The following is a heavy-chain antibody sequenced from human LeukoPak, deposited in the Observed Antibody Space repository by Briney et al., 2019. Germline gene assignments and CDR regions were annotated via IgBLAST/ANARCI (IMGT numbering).Heavy chain of an antibody. Sequence: GGSLRLSCVVSGFTVSSNYMSWVRQAPGKGLEWVSVIYSGGSTNYADSVKGRFTISRDNSKNTLYFQMNSLRAEDTAVYYCARDSSTGRYGPFDHWGQGTLVTVSS. CDR3: ARDSSTGRYGPFDH. CDR1: GFTVSSNY. CDR2: IYSGGST. J-gene: IGHJ4*02. V-gene: IGHV3-66*01. D-gene: IGHD1-26*01.